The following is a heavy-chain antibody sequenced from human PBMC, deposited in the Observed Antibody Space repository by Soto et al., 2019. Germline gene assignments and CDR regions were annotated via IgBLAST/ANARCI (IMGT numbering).Heavy chain of an antibody. D-gene: IGHD6-19*01. CDR2: IYYSGST. J-gene: IGHJ5*02. V-gene: IGHV4-59*08. CDR1: GGSISSYY. CDR3: ARLAVAKNNWFDP. Sequence: SETLSLTCTVSGGSISSYYWSWIRQPPGKGLEWIGYIYYSGSTNYNPSLKSRVTISVDTSKNQFSLKLSSVTAADTAVYYCARLAVAKNNWFDPWGQGTLVTVSS.